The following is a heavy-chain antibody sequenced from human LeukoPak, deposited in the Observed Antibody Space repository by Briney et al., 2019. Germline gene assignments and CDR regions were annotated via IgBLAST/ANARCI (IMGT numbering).Heavy chain of an antibody. V-gene: IGHV3-30-3*01. J-gene: IGHJ3*02. D-gene: IGHD6-19*01. CDR3: AIAVAATEAFDI. CDR1: GFIFSNYW. Sequence: GGSLRLSCAASGFIFSNYWMTWVRQAPGKGLEWVAVISYDGSSKYYADSVKGRFTISRDNSKNTLYLQMNSLRAEDTAVYYCAIAVAATEAFDIWGQGTMVTVSS. CDR2: ISYDGSSK.